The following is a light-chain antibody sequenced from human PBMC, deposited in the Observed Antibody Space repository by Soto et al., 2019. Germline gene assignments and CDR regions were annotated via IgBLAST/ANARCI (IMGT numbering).Light chain of an antibody. J-gene: IGLJ3*02. V-gene: IGLV2-11*01. CDR3: CSYAGSYTWV. Sequence: QPVLTQPRSVSGSPGQSVTISCTGTSNDVGDYEFVSWYHQHPGKVPKLVIFDVNVRPSGVPDRFSGSKSGTTASLTISGLLAEDEGIYYCCSYAGSYTWVFGGGTKVTVL. CDR1: SNDVGDYEF. CDR2: DVN.